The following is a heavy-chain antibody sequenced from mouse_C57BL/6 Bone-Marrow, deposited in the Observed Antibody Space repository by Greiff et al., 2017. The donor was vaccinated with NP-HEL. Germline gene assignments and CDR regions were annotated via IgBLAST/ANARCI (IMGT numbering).Heavy chain of an antibody. V-gene: IGHV1-72*01. D-gene: IGHD1-1*01. CDR1: GYTFTSYW. CDR3: ARGPAVVAGNAMDY. Sequence: QVQLQQPGAELVKPGASVKLSCKASGYTFTSYWMHWVKQRPGRGLEWIGRIDPSSGGTKYNEKFKSKATLTVDKPSSTAYMQLSSLTSEDSAVYYCARGPAVVAGNAMDYWGQGTSVTVSS. J-gene: IGHJ4*01. CDR2: IDPSSGGT.